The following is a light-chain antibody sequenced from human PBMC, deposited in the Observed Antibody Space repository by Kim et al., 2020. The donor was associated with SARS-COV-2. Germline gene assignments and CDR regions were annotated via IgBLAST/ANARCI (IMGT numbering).Light chain of an antibody. J-gene: IGKJ4*01. CDR3: MQVIQTPVT. CDR1: QSLVHGDGDTF. CDR2: FGS. V-gene: IGKV2-28*01. Sequence: PAAISCRSRQSLVHGDGDTFLDWYVLKPGQSPQPLIYFGSYRAYGVPDRFSASVSGTEYTLRISRVEAEDVGIYYCMQVIQTPVTFGGGTKVDIK.